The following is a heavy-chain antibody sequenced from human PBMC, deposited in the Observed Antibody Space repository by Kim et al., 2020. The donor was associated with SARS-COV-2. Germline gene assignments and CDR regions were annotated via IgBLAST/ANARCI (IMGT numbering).Heavy chain of an antibody. CDR2: INHSGST. CDR3: ARASLRAGGIAAPRWFDP. D-gene: IGHD6-6*01. J-gene: IGHJ5*02. V-gene: IGHV4-34*01. Sequence: SETLSLTCAVYGGSFSGYYWSWIRQPPGKGLEWIGEINHSGSTNYNPSLKSRVTISVDTTKNQFSLKLSSVTAADKAVYYCARASLRAGGIAAPRWFDP. CDR1: GGSFSGYY.